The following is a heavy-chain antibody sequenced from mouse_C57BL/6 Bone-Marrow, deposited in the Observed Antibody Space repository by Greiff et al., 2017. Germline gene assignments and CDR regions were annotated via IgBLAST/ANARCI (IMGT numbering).Heavy chain of an antibody. J-gene: IGHJ3*01. V-gene: IGHV2-2*01. D-gene: IGHD4-1*01. CDR3: ARNGGSGRGFAY. CDR1: GFSLTSYG. Sequence: QVHVKQSGPGLVQPSQSLSITCTVSGFSLTSYGVHWVRQSPGKGLEWLGVIWSGGSTDYNAAFISRLSISKDNSKSQVFFKMNSLQADDTAIYYWARNGGSGRGFAYWGQGTLVTVSA. CDR2: IWSGGST.